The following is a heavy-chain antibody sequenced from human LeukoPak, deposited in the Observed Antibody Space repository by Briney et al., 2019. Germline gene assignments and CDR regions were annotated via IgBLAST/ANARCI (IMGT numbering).Heavy chain of an antibody. CDR2: IYPGDSDT. Sequence: GESLKISCKGSGYSFTSYWIGWVRQMPGKGLEWMGIIYPGDSDTRYSPSFQGQVTISADKSISTAYLQWSSLKASDTAMYYCARHGGELGPAMYSGSYGWDYYYYMDVWGKGTTVTVSS. J-gene: IGHJ6*03. CDR1: GYSFTSYW. CDR3: ARHGGELGPAMYSGSYGWDYYYYMDV. D-gene: IGHD1-26*01. V-gene: IGHV5-51*01.